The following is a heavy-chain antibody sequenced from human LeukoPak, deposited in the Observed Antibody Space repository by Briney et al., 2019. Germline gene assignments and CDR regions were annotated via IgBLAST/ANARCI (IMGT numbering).Heavy chain of an antibody. CDR3: ARDIVVVPAATERADY. CDR2: ISSSSSYI. CDR1: GFTFSSYS. V-gene: IGHV3-21*01. D-gene: IGHD2-2*01. J-gene: IGHJ4*02. Sequence: PGGSLRLSCAASGFTFSSYSMNWVRQAPGKGLEWVSSISSSSSYIYYADSVKGRFTISRDNAKNSLYLQMNSLRAEDTAVYYCARDIVVVPAATERADYWGQGTLVTVSS.